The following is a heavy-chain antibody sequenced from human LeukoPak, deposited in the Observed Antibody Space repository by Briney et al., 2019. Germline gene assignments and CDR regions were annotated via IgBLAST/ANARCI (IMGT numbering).Heavy chain of an antibody. CDR2: IYPSGST. D-gene: IGHD6-13*01. CDR3: ARGPSGWGVRSRSRNNWFDP. Sequence: SETLSLTCTVSGASLSSGSYYWSWIRQPAGKGLEWIGRIYPSGSTDYNPSLKSRVTISIDTSKNQFSLKQSSVTAADTAVYYCARGPSGWGVRSRSRNNWFDPWGQGTLVTVSS. J-gene: IGHJ5*02. V-gene: IGHV4-61*02. CDR1: GASLSSGSYY.